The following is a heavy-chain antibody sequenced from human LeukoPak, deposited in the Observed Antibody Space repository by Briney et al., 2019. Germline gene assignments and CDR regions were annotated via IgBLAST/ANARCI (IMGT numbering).Heavy chain of an antibody. CDR3: ARLIVGATAEYFQH. V-gene: IGHV3-7*01. D-gene: IGHD1-26*01. Sequence: GGSLRLSCAASGFTFSSYWMSWVRQAPGKGLEWVANIKQDGSEKYYEDSVKGRFTISRDNAKNSLYLQMNSLRAEDTAVYYCARLIVGATAEYFQHWGQGTLVTVSS. CDR2: IKQDGSEK. CDR1: GFTFSSYW. J-gene: IGHJ1*01.